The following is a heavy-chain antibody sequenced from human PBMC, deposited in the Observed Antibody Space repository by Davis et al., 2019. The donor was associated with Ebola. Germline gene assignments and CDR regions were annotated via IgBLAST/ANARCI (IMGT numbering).Heavy chain of an antibody. V-gene: IGHV6-1*01. CDR2: TYYSSKWYT. J-gene: IGHJ4*02. Sequence: HSQTLSLTCAISGDSVLGSSGAWNWIRQSPSRGLEWLGRTYYSSKWYTDSTLSVKSRITISADTAKNQLSLHLDSVTPEDTAVYYCARGWLRSAFDQWGQGTLVTVSS. D-gene: IGHD5-12*01. CDR1: GDSVLGSSGA. CDR3: ARGWLRSAFDQ.